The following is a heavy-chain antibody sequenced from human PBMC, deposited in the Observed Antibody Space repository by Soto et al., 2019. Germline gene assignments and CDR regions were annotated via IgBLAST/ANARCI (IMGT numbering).Heavy chain of an antibody. CDR2: ISAYNGNT. CDR3: ASSLLVGYGLEGESD. CDR1: GYTFSSYG. V-gene: IGHV1-18*01. D-gene: IGHD5-18*01. Sequence: QVQLVQSGAEVKRPGGSVNVSSKATGYTFSSYGISWVRQAPGQGLEWMGWISAYNGNTNYAQKLQGRVTMTTDTSTSTAYMELRSLRSDDTAVYYCASSLLVGYGLEGESDWGQGTLVTVSS. J-gene: IGHJ4*02.